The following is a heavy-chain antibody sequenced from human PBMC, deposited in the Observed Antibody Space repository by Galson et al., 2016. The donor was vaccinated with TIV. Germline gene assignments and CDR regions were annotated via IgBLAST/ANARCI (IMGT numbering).Heavy chain of an antibody. CDR3: ATYGSGRQASFDF. Sequence: SVKVSCKASGYTFTHYYMHWVRQAPGQGPEWMGRINPDSGGTDYAQKFQGRVTMTRDTSISTAYMDLSRLRSDDTAVYYCATYGSGRQASFDFWGQGTLVTVSS. CDR2: INPDSGGT. V-gene: IGHV1-2*06. CDR1: GYTFTHYY. D-gene: IGHD3-10*01. J-gene: IGHJ4*02.